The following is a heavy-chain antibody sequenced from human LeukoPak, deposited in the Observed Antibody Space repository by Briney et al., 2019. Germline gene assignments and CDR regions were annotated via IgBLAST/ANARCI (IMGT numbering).Heavy chain of an antibody. Sequence: PSETLSLTCAVSDDSFSSHYWTWIRQPPGKGLEWIGYISYIGSTNYNPSLKSRVTISIDTSRNQFSLKLSSVTAADTAVYYCARDLVTVTKGFDIWGQGTMVSVSS. CDR2: ISYIGST. CDR1: DDSFSSHY. V-gene: IGHV4-59*11. CDR3: ARDLVTVTKGFDI. D-gene: IGHD4-17*01. J-gene: IGHJ3*02.